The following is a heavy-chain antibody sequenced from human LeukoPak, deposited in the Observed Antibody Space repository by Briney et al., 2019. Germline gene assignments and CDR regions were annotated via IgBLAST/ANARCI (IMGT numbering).Heavy chain of an antibody. CDR2: IFYSGST. D-gene: IGHD2-2*01. Sequence: SETLSLTCTVSGGSISAYSWSWIRQPPGKGLEWIGYIFYSGSTSYNPSLKSRVTISVDTSKNQFSLKLSSVTAADTAVYYCARVPAHYCSSTSCDDSWFDPWGQGTLVTVSS. CDR1: GGSISAYS. CDR3: ARVPAHYCSSTSCDDSWFDP. J-gene: IGHJ5*02. V-gene: IGHV4-59*08.